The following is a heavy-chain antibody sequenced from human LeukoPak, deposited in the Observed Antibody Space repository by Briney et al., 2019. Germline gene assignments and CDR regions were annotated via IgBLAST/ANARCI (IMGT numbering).Heavy chain of an antibody. Sequence: ASVKVSCKASGYTFTRYYMHWVRQAPGQGLEWMGWINPNSGGTNYAQKFQGRVTMTRDTSISTAYMELSRLRSDDTAVYYCARARGGSIAAKDYWGQGTLVTVSS. D-gene: IGHD6-13*01. CDR2: INPNSGGT. CDR3: ARARGGSIAAKDY. J-gene: IGHJ4*02. CDR1: GYTFTRYY. V-gene: IGHV1-2*02.